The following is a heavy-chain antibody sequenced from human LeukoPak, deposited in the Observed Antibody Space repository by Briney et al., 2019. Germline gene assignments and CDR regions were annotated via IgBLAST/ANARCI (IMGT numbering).Heavy chain of an antibody. V-gene: IGHV1-69*05. CDR3: ASPMSGYSYGYGTHTHALDY. CDR2: IIPIFGTP. CDR1: GGTPTVYT. J-gene: IGHJ4*02. Sequence: SARASSKASGGTPTVYTISSVRETPQQGLEWRVGIIPIFGTPNNAQNFQGRVKITTDESTSTASMELSSLRSEDTAMYYCASPMSGYSYGYGTHTHALDYCGQGTLVTVSS. D-gene: IGHD5-18*01.